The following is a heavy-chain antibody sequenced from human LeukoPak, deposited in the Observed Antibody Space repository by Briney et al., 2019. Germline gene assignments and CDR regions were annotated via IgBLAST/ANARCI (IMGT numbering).Heavy chain of an antibody. CDR1: GGSFSGYY. J-gene: IGHJ6*02. CDR3: ARVGAGYYYYYGMDV. V-gene: IGHV4-34*01. CDR2: INHSGSI. Sequence: SETLSLTCAVYGGSFSGYYWSWIRQPPGEGLEWIGEINHSGSINYNPSLKSRVTISVDTSKNQFSLKLSSVTAADTAVYYCARVGAGYYYYYGMDVWGQGTTVTVSS.